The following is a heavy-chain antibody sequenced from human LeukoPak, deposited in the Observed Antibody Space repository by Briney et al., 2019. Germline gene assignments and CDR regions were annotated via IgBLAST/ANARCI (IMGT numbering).Heavy chain of an antibody. Sequence: SGGSLRLSCAASEFPFSSHWMYWVRQAPGKGLVWVARLSGDGSTTRHADSVKGRFTISRDNAKSTLYLQMDSLRVEDTALYYCARGIASSRSVAIDLWGQGTLVVVSS. D-gene: IGHD6-13*01. J-gene: IGHJ4*02. CDR1: EFPFSSHW. CDR3: ARGIASSRSVAIDL. V-gene: IGHV3-74*01. CDR2: LSGDGSTT.